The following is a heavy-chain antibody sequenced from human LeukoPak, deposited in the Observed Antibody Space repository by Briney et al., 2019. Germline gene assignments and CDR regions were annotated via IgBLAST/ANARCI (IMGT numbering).Heavy chain of an antibody. D-gene: IGHD6-6*01. CDR3: ARTEYSSSPFDY. CDR2: IYYSGST. Sequence: KTSETLSLTCTVSGGSFSSSSYYWDWLRQPPGKGLEWIGSIYYSGSTYYNPSLKSRVTISVDTSKNQFSLKLSTVTAADTAVYDCARTEYSSSPFDYWGQGTLVTVSA. CDR1: GGSFSSSSYY. V-gene: IGHV4-39*01. J-gene: IGHJ4*02.